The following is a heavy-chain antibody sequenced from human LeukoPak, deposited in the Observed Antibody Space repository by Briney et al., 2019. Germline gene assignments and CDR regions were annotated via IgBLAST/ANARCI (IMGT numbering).Heavy chain of an antibody. V-gene: IGHV3-23*01. CDR3: AKDGVHGFGFDY. CDR2: ISGSGGST. J-gene: IGHJ4*02. CDR1: GFTFSSNA. D-gene: IGHD3-3*01. Sequence: GGSLRLSCAASGFTFSSNAMSWVRQAPGKGLEWVSVISGSGGSTYYADSVKGRFTIPRDNSKNTLYLQMNSLRAEDTAVYYCAKDGVHGFGFDYWGQGTLVTVSS.